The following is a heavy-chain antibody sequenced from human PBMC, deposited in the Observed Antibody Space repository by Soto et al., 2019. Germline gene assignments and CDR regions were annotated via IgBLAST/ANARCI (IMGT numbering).Heavy chain of an antibody. Sequence: VPLVESGGGLIQPGGSLRLSCAASGFTVSNNHMTWVRQAAGKGLELVSFVHGGGSTSYADSVKGRFTISRDNSKNTLCLQMDSLRAEDTAIYYCAGRLTTAASLDYWGRGTLVTVSS. J-gene: IGHJ4*02. D-gene: IGHD3-16*01. CDR2: VHGGGST. V-gene: IGHV3-53*01. CDR1: GFTVSNNH. CDR3: AGRLTTAASLDY.